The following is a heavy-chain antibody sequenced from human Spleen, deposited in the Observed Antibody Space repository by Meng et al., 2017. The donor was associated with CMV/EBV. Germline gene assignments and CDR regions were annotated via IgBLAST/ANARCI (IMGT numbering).Heavy chain of an antibody. Sequence: GESLKISCAASGFTFSSYAMSWVRQAPGKGLEWVSAISGSGGSTYYADSVKGRFTISRDNSKNTLYLQMNSLRAEDTAVYYCAKDAGGEIMWDDWSQGTLVTVSS. CDR3: AKDAGGEIMWDD. V-gene: IGHV3-23*01. D-gene: IGHD3-10*01. CDR1: GFTFSSYA. CDR2: ISGSGGST. J-gene: IGHJ4*02.